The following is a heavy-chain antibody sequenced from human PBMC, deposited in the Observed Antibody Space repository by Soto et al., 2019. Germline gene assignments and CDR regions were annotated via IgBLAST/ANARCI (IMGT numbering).Heavy chain of an antibody. CDR2: IIPIFGTA. CDR3: ARNVLRYFDWPPENAFDI. V-gene: IGHV1-69*13. Sequence: GASVKVSCKASGVTFSSYAISWVRQAPGQGLEWMGGIIPIFGTANYAQKFQGRVTITADESTSTAYMELSSLRSEDTAVYFCARNVLRYFDWPPENAFDIWGQGTMVTVSS. CDR1: GVTFSSYA. J-gene: IGHJ3*02. D-gene: IGHD3-9*01.